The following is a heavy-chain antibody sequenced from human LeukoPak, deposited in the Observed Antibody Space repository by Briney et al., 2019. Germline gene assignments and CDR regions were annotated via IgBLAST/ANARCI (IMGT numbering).Heavy chain of an antibody. CDR2: ISAYNGNT. CDR3: AREAGTDSGSYYFDY. Sequence: GASVKVSCKASGYTFTSYGISWVRQAPGQGLEWMGWISAYNGNTNYAQNLQGRVSMTTDTSTSTAYMELRSLISDDTAVYYCAREAGTDSGSYYFDYWGQGTLVTVSS. D-gene: IGHD1-26*01. J-gene: IGHJ4*02. V-gene: IGHV1-18*01. CDR1: GYTFTSYG.